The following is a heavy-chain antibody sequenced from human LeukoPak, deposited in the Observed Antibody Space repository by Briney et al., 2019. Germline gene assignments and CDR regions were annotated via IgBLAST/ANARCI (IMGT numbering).Heavy chain of an antibody. J-gene: IGHJ4*02. D-gene: IGHD3-10*01. V-gene: IGHV3-30-3*01. CDR3: ARVGYYYGSGSYNDY. Sequence: PGRSLRLSCAASGFTFSSYAMHWVRQAPGKGLEWVAVISYDGSNKYYADSVKGRFTISRDNSKNTLYLQMNSLRAEDTAVYYCARVGYYYGSGSYNDYWGQGTLVTVSS. CDR2: ISYDGSNK. CDR1: GFTFSSYA.